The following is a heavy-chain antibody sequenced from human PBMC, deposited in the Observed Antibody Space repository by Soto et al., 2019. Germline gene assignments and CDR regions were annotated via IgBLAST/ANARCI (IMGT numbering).Heavy chain of an antibody. CDR2: IVVGSGKT. CDR1: GFTFTASA. CDR3: AREEIYGTGYSSSWWDYYYGMDV. D-gene: IGHD6-13*01. J-gene: IGHJ6*02. V-gene: IGHV1-58*01. Sequence: SVKVSCKASGFTFTASAVQWVRQARGQRLEWIGWIVVGSGKTNYAENFRERVTITRDTSTSTAYMEVTGLRSEDTAVYYCAREEIYGTGYSSSWWDYYYGMDVWG.